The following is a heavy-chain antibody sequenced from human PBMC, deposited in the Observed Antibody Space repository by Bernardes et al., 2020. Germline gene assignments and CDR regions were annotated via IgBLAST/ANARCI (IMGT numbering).Heavy chain of an antibody. CDR3: ARGPKATYYYGSGSYFRDYYYYGMDV. J-gene: IGHJ6*02. Sequence: SETLSLTCAVSGGSFSGYYWSWIRQPPGKGLEWIGEINHSGSTNYNPSLKSRVTISVDTSKNQFSLKLSSVTAADTAVYYCARGPKATYYYGSGSYFRDYYYYGMDVWGQGTTVNVSS. D-gene: IGHD3-10*01. CDR1: GGSFSGYY. V-gene: IGHV4-34*01. CDR2: INHSGST.